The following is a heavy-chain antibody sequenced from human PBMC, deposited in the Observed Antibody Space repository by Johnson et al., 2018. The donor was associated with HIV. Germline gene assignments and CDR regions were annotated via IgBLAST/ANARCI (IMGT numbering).Heavy chain of an antibody. D-gene: IGHD1-26*01. Sequence: VQLVESGGGVVQPGGSLRLSCAASGFTFSNAWMSWVRQAPGKGLEWVANIKQDGSEKYYVDSVKGRYIISRDKDKNSLYLQVNSLRAEDTALYYCARRDSGSLSFDLWGQGTMITVSS. CDR1: GFTFSNAW. J-gene: IGHJ3*01. CDR3: ARRDSGSLSFDL. CDR2: IKQDGSEK. V-gene: IGHV3-7*03.